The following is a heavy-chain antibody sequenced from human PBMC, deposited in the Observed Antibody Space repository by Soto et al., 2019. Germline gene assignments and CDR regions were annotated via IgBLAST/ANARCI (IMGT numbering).Heavy chain of an antibody. Sequence: GASVKVSCKASGYTFTSYGISWVRQAPGQGLEWMGWISAYNGNTNYAQKLQGRVTMTTDTSTSTAYMELRSLRSDDTAVYYCARGALGPRPLTYAEYFQHRGQGTLVTVAS. V-gene: IGHV1-18*01. J-gene: IGHJ1*01. D-gene: IGHD3-16*01. CDR3: ARGALGPRPLTYAEYFQH. CDR1: GYTFTSYG. CDR2: ISAYNGNT.